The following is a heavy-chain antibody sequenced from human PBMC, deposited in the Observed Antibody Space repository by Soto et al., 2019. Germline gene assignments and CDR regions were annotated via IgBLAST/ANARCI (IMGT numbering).Heavy chain of an antibody. V-gene: IGHV3-74*01. CDR2: VNFDGRTT. J-gene: IGHJ6*02. CDR3: ARGIQTYYGVDV. Sequence: EEQLVESGGGLVQPGGSLRVSCAASGFTFSNYCMHWVRQVPGKGLVWVSRVNFDGRTTNYADSVKGRFTISRDNARNTVYLQMNSLRAEDTAVYYCARGIQTYYGVDVWGQGTTVTVSS. CDR1: GFTFSNYC.